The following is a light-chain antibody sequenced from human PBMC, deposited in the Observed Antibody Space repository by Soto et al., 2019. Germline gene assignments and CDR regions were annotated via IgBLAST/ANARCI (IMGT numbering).Light chain of an antibody. CDR3: NSYKNSSAVV. J-gene: IGLJ2*01. Sequence: QSALTQPASVSGSPGQSITISCAGTRDDIGAYDYVSWYQQHPGNAPKLLVYEVTNRPSGVSDRFSGSKSGNTASLTISGLQDEEEADYSCNSYKNSSAVVFGGRTKVTV. CDR1: RDDIGAYDY. CDR2: EVT. V-gene: IGLV2-14*01.